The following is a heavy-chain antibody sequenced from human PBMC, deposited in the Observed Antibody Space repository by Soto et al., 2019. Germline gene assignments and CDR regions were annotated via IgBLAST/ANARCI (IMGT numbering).Heavy chain of an antibody. CDR3: ARMSRAGGYDSGYYYYYMDV. Sequence: SETLSLTCTVSGGSISSYYWSWIRQPPGKGLEWIGYIYYSGSTNYNPSLKSRVTISVDTSKNQFSLKLSSVTAAETAVYYCARMSRAGGYDSGYYYYYMDVWGKGTTVTVSS. CDR1: GGSISSYY. D-gene: IGHD5-12*01. V-gene: IGHV4-59*01. J-gene: IGHJ6*03. CDR2: IYYSGST.